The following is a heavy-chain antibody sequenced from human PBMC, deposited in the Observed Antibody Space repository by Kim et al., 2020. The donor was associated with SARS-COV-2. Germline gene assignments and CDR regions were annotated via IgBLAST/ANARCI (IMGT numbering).Heavy chain of an antibody. J-gene: IGHJ2*01. V-gene: IGHV3-7*01. Sequence: GGSLRLSCAASGFTFSNYWMSWVRQAPGKGLEWVSNIKQDGSEKYYVDSVKGRFIISRDNAKNSLYLQMNSLRAEDTAVYYCARAPLDCSGGNCYSGYWYFDLWGRGTLVTVSS. CDR3: ARAPLDCSGGNCYSGYWYFDL. D-gene: IGHD2-15*01. CDR2: IKQDGSEK. CDR1: GFTFSNYW.